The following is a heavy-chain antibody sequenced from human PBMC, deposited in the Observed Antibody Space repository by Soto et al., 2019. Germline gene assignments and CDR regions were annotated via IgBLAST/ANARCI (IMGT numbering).Heavy chain of an antibody. CDR3: VRERCVYDMTGQED. CDR2: MTARGSDI. D-gene: IGHD3-22*01. Sequence: PGGSLSLASAAYVLDFISYAVEGVRHLPGKGLEGVSSMTARGSDINYAHRVKGRFTISTDNSKRSVFLQMNGLRVEDTAIYYCVRERCVYDMTGQEDWGQRSQVTVSS. J-gene: IGHJ4*02. CDR1: VLDFISYA. V-gene: IGHV3-21*04.